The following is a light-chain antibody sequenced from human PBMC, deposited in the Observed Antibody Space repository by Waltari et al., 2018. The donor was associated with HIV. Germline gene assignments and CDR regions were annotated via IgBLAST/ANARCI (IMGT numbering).Light chain of an antibody. CDR1: QTISSY. J-gene: IGKJ1*01. V-gene: IGKV1-39*01. CDR3: QQTYETPRT. Sequence: DIQMTQSPASLSAPVGDRVSITCRSSQTISSYLNWYQQKPGQAPKLLIYIVSNLQTGVPSRFSGSGSGTEFTLTISYLQPEDLATYYCQQTYETPRTFGQGTKVEIK. CDR2: IVS.